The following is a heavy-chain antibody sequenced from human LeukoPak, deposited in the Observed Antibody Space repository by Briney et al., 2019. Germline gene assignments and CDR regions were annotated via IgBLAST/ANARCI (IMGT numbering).Heavy chain of an antibody. J-gene: IGHJ4*02. V-gene: IGHV3-30*02. Sequence: GGSLRLSCAASRFTFSSYGMNWVRQAPGKGLEWVAFIRYDGSNEYYADSVKGRFTVSRDNSKNTLYLQMNSLRADDTAMYYCAKDRNPYGSGSSPPQYFDYWGQGTLVTVSS. D-gene: IGHD3-10*01. CDR3: AKDRNPYGSGSSPPQYFDY. CDR1: RFTFSSYG. CDR2: IRYDGSNE.